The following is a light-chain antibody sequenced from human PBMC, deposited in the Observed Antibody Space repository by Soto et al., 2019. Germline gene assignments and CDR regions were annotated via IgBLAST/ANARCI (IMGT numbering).Light chain of an antibody. CDR3: QQYGRRQYT. CDR1: QSVSTNY. Sequence: EIVWTQSPCTLSLSPGERAILYCRASQSVSTNYFAWYQQKPGQAPRLLIYGASSRATGIPDRFSGSGSGTDFTLTISRLEPEDFAVYYCQQYGRRQYTFGQGTKLEIK. CDR2: GAS. J-gene: IGKJ2*01. V-gene: IGKV3-20*01.